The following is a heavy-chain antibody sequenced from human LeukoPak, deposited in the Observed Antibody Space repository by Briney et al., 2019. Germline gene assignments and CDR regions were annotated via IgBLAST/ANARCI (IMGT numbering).Heavy chain of an antibody. J-gene: IGHJ4*02. CDR3: ARALYYDILTGYQTHTYYFDY. D-gene: IGHD3-9*01. CDR2: ISSGRNYR. CDR1: GFTFSNYS. V-gene: IGHV3-21*01. Sequence: GGSLRLSCGASGFTFSNYSMNWVRQAPGKGQEWVSSISSGRNYRYYADSVKGRFTISRDNARNSLYLQMSSLRAEDTAVYYCARALYYDILTGYQTHTYYFDYWGQGTLVTVSS.